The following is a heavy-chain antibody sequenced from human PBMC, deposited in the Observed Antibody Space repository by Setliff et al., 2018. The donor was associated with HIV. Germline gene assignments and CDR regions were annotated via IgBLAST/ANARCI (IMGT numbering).Heavy chain of an antibody. J-gene: IGHJ3*02. CDR3: ARDSKVATISGGAFDI. CDR2: VYHTGNS. V-gene: IGHV4-59*12. D-gene: IGHD5-12*01. CDR1: GGSINRSY. Sequence: LSLTCTVSGGSINRSYWSWIRQSPGKGLEWLGNVYHTGNSHYNPSLKSRVTMSVDTSKNQFSLKLSSVTAADTAVYYCARDSKVATISGGAFDIWGQGTMVTVSS.